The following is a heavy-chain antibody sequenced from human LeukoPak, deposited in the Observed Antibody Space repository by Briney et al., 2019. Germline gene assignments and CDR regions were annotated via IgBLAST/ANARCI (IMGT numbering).Heavy chain of an antibody. Sequence: SETLSLTCAVSGYSINSAYYWGWIRQPPGKGLEWIGSIYYSGSTYYNPSLKSRVTISVDTSKNQFSLKLSSVTAADTAVYYCARHPMSPYGLVMDVWGKGTTVTVSS. D-gene: IGHD3-10*01. V-gene: IGHV4-38-2*01. J-gene: IGHJ6*03. CDR1: GYSINSAYY. CDR2: IYYSGST. CDR3: ARHPMSPYGLVMDV.